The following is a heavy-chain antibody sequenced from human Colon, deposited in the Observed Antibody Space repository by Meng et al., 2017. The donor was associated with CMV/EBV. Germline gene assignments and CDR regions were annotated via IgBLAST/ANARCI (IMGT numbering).Heavy chain of an antibody. V-gene: IGHV4-61*01. D-gene: IGHD6-19*01. CDR3: ARDSGLRRFDH. Sequence: SETLSLTCSVSGVSISRDSVSSYYWSWIRQSPGTGLEWIGHIYHNGITNYNPSLKSRATISVDTSKNQLSLNLTSVTAADTAVYYCARDSGLRRFDHWGQGTLVTVSS. CDR2: IYHNGIT. J-gene: IGHJ4*02. CDR1: GVSISRDSVSSYY.